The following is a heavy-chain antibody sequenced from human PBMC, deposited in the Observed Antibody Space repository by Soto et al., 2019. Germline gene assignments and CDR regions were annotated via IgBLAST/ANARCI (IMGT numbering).Heavy chain of an antibody. CDR3: ARHGINFGLLWFGEIGWFDP. V-gene: IGHV4-39*01. CDR1: GGSISSSSYY. CDR2: IYYSGST. Sequence: QLQLQESGPGLVKPSETLSLTCTVSGGSISSSSYYWGWIRQPPGKGLEWIGSIYYSGSTYYNPSLKSRVTISVDTSKNQFSLKLSSVTAAATAVYYCARHGINFGLLWFGEIGWFDPWGQGTLVTVSS. J-gene: IGHJ5*02. D-gene: IGHD3-10*01.